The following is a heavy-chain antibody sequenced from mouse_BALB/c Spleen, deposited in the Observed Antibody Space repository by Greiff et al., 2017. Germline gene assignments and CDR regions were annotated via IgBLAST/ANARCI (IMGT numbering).Heavy chain of an antibody. V-gene: IGHV5-17*02. CDR2: ISSGSSTI. CDR3: ARSVRRGGYFDY. CDR1: GFTFSSFG. J-gene: IGHJ2*01. Sequence: EVQGVESGGGLVQPGGSRKLSCAASGFTFSSFGMHWVRQAPEKGLEWVAYISSGSSTIYYADTVKGRFTISRDNPKNTLFLQMTSLRSEDTAMYYCARSVRRGGYFDYWGQGTTLTVSS.